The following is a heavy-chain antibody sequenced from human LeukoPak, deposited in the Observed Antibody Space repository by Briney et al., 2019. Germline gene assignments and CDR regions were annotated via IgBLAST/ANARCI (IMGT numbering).Heavy chain of an antibody. Sequence: GGSLRLSCAASGFTFSSYGMHWVRQAPGKGLEWVAVISYDGSNKYYADSVKGRFTISRDNSKNTLYLQMNSLRAEDTAVYYCAKDNYYGSGTITYFDYWAQGTLVTVSS. CDR2: ISYDGSNK. CDR3: AKDNYYGSGTITYFDY. D-gene: IGHD3-10*01. CDR1: GFTFSSYG. V-gene: IGHV3-30*18. J-gene: IGHJ4*02.